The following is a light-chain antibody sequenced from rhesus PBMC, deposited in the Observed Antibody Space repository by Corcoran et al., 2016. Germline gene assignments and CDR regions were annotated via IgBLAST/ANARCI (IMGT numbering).Light chain of an antibody. V-gene: IGKV1-28*03. CDR2: NAS. CDR3: LQHNSYPPT. Sequence: DIQMTQSPSSLSASVGDTVTITCRASQGIRSYLNWYQQKPGKDPKLLIHNASSLESGVPSRFSGSGSGTDFALTISSLQPEDFAVYYCLQHNSYPPTFGQGTKVEIK. CDR1: QGIRSY. J-gene: IGKJ1*01.